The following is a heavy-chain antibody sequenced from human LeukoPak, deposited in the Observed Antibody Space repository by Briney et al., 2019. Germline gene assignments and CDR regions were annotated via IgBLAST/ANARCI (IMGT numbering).Heavy chain of an antibody. D-gene: IGHD1-26*01. CDR1: GFTFSSYA. CDR2: ISYDGSNK. J-gene: IGHJ5*02. CDR3: ARRPSIVGAKRNWFDP. Sequence: RGSLRLSCAASGFTFSSYAMHWVRQAPGKGLEWVAVISYDGSNKYYADSVKGRFTISRDNSKNTLYLQMNSLRSEDTAVYYCARRPSIVGAKRNWFDPWGQGTLVTVSS. V-gene: IGHV3-30-3*01.